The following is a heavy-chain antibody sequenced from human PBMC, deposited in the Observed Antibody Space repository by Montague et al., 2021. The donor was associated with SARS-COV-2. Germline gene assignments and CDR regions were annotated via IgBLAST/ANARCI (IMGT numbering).Heavy chain of an antibody. J-gene: IGHJ4*02. V-gene: IGHV4-59*01. CDR2: VHYTGST. CDR1: GDSISSYY. D-gene: IGHD1-1*01. CDR3: ARAQNTCFIANCVNYFEV. Sequence: ETLSLTCEVSGDSISSYYWSWIRQSPGKGLEWIGYVHYTGSTKYTPSLKTRVTLSLDTPKNHFSLKLRSVTAADTAIYYCARAQNTCFIANCVNYFEVWGLGALVTVSS.